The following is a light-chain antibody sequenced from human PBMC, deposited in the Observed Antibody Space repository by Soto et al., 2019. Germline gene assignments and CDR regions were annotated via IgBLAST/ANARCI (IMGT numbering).Light chain of an antibody. CDR2: RNN. CDR3: AAWDDSLSGFDV. J-gene: IGLJ1*01. CDR1: SSNIGSNY. V-gene: IGLV1-47*01. Sequence: QSVLTQPPSASGTPGQRVTISCSGSSSNIGSNYVYWYQQLPGTAPKLLIYRNNQRPPGVPDRFSGSKSGTSASLAISGLRSEDEADYYCAAWDDSLSGFDVFGTGTKLTVL.